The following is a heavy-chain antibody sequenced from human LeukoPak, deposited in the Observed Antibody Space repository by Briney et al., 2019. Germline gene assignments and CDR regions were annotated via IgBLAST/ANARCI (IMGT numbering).Heavy chain of an antibody. CDR3: ASRLGPGSYYYYMDV. CDR1: GGSISSYY. CDR2: IYYSGST. V-gene: IGHV4-59*08. D-gene: IGHD3-9*01. J-gene: IGHJ6*03. Sequence: PSETLSLTCTVSGGSISSYYWSWIRQPPGKGLEWIGYIYYSGSTNYNPSLKSRVTISVDTSKNQFSLKLSSVTAADTAVYYCASRLGPGSYYYYMDVWGKGTTVTVSS.